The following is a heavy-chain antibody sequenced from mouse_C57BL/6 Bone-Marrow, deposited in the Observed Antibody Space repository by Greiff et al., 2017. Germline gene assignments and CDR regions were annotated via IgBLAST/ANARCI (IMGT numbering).Heavy chain of an antibody. V-gene: IGHV1-55*01. CDR1: GYTFTSYW. CDR3: AREARQLRLGRDAMDD. CDR2: IYPGSGST. J-gene: IGHJ4*01. Sequence: QVQLQQPGAELVKPGASVKMSCKASGYTFTSYWITWVKQRPGQGLEWIGDIYPGSGSTTYNEKFKSKATLTVDTSSSTAYMQLSSLTSEDSAVYYCAREARQLRLGRDAMDDWGQGTSVTVSS. D-gene: IGHD3-2*02.